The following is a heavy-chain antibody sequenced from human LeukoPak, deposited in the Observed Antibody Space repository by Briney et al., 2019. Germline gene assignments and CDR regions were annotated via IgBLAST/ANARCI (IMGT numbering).Heavy chain of an antibody. J-gene: IGHJ6*02. CDR1: GGSISSYY. CDR2: IYYSGST. V-gene: IGHV4-59*01. D-gene: IGHD6-19*01. CDR3: ATLRPLQRYSSGPTSPPRPIYYYGMDV. Sequence: PSETLSLTCTVSGGSISSYYWSWVRQPPGKGLEWIGYIYYSGSTKYNPSLKSRVTISVDTSKNQFSLKLSSVTAADTAVYYCATLRPLQRYSSGPTSPPRPIYYYGMDVWGQGTTVTVSS.